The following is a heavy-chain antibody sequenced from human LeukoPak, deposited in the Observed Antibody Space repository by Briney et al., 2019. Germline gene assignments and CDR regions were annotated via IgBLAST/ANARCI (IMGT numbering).Heavy chain of an antibody. CDR1: GFTFRSYA. CDR2: VSGSGNIT. Sequence: GGSLRLSCVVSGFTFRSYAMTWVRQAPGKGLEWVSAVSGSGNITYHADSVKGRFTISRDSSKNTLYLEMNSLRVEDTAVYYCAKGPRHSYGYYYYYGMGVWGHGTTVTVSS. D-gene: IGHD5-18*01. J-gene: IGHJ6*02. CDR3: AKGPRHSYGYYYYYGMGV. V-gene: IGHV3-23*01.